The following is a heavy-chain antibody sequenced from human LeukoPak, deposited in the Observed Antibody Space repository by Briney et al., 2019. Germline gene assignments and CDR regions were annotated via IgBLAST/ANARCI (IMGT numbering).Heavy chain of an antibody. J-gene: IGHJ4*02. D-gene: IGHD5-24*01. CDR1: GYTFTCYY. V-gene: IGHV1-2*02. CDR3: ARDGTGVYNLVQY. Sequence: ASVTVSCTASGYTFTCYYMHWVRQAPGQGLEWMGWINPNSGGTNYAQKFQGRVTMTRDTSISAVYMELSRLRPDDTAVYYCARDGTGVYNLVQYWGQGTLVTVS. CDR2: INPNSGGT.